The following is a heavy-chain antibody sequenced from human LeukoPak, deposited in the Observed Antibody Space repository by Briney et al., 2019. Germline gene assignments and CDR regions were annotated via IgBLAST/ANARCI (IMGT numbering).Heavy chain of an antibody. J-gene: IGHJ4*02. Sequence: GGSLRLSCAASGFTFSSHWMSWVRQAPGKGLEWVANIKQDGSEKYYVDSVKGRFTISRDNAKNSLFLQMNSLRAEDTAVYYCARSQFGAFDYWGQGTLVTVSS. CDR1: GFTFSSHW. V-gene: IGHV3-7*01. D-gene: IGHD3-10*01. CDR2: IKQDGSEK. CDR3: ARSQFGAFDY.